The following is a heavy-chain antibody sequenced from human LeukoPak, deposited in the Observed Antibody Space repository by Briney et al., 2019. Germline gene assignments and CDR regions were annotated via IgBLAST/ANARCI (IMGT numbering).Heavy chain of an antibody. CDR1: GGTFSSYA. D-gene: IGHD3-9*01. CDR3: ASFAYDKTDY. CDR2: IIPILGIA. V-gene: IGHV1-69*04. J-gene: IGHJ4*02. Sequence: ASVKVSCKASGGTFSSYAISWVRQAPGPGLEWMGRIIPILGIANYAQKFQGRVTITADKSTSTAYMELSSLRSEDTAVYYCASFAYDKTDYWGQGTLVTVSS.